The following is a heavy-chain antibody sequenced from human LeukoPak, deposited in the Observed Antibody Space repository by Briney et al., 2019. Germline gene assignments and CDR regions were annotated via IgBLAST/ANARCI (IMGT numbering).Heavy chain of an antibody. D-gene: IGHD1-26*01. Sequence: ASLKVSCAASGYTSTTSDIYWVRDATVQRFEWMRWTNPNSGYKGYAKKFKSRVTMSRDTYTSTAYMELSSLRSEDTAVYYCARVAGSIDYWGQGTLVTVSS. CDR1: GYTSTTSD. CDR2: TNPNSGYK. V-gene: IGHV1-8*01. J-gene: IGHJ4*02. CDR3: ARVAGSIDY.